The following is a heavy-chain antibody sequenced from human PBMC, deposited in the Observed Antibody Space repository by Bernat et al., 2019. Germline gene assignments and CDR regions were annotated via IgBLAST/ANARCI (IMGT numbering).Heavy chain of an antibody. CDR1: GGSFSGYY. J-gene: IGHJ6*03. Sequence: QVQLQQWGAGLLKPSETLSLTCVVYGGSFSGYYWSWIRQPPGKGLEWIGEINHSGSTNYNPSLKSRVTISVDTSKNQFSLKLSSVTAADTAVYYCAREVRPIDSNSSGRYYMDVWGKGTTVTVSS. V-gene: IGHV4-34*01. CDR2: INHSGST. D-gene: IGHD6-6*01. CDR3: AREVRPIDSNSSGRYYMDV.